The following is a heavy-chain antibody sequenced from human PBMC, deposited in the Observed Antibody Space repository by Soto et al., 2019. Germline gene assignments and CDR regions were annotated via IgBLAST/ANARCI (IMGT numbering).Heavy chain of an antibody. D-gene: IGHD3-3*01. J-gene: IGHJ4*01. Sequence: GALRLPGAGSGFTFSTYWMRWVRPAPGKGLELVAKIKEDGSEKHCVDSMKGRFTISRDNARNSLFLKMNNLRVEDTAVYYCARGGAASGYYVHWGHGTVVTVSS. CDR1: GFTFSTYW. CDR3: ARGGAASGYYVH. CDR2: IKEDGSEK. V-gene: IGHV3-7*01.